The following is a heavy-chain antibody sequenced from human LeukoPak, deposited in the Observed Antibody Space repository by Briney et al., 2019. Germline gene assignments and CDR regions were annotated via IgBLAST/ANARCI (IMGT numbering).Heavy chain of an antibody. D-gene: IGHD2-21*01. J-gene: IGHJ3*02. CDR1: GGSISSYY. V-gene: IGHV4-59*01. CDR3: ARLFEVVDAFDI. CDR2: IYYSGST. Sequence: KPSETLSLTCTVSGGSISSYYWSWIRQPPGKGLEWIGYIYYSGSTNYNPSLKSRVTISIDTSKNQFSLKLSSVTAADTAVYYCARLFEVVDAFDIWGQGTMVTVSS.